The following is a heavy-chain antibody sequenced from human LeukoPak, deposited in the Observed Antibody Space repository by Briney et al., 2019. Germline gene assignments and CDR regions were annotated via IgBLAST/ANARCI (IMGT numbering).Heavy chain of an antibody. CDR1: GYTFTTDY. CDR2: INPSGGST. Sequence: GASVKVSCKASGYTFTTDYIHWVRQAAGQGLEGMGIINPSGGSTTYAQKFQGRVIMTGDTSTSTVYMELRSLRSEDTAVYYCARARGSGSYYGHDYYYYYMDVWGQGTTVTVSS. CDR3: ARARGSGSYYGHDYYYYYMDV. V-gene: IGHV1-46*01. D-gene: IGHD3-10*01. J-gene: IGHJ6*03.